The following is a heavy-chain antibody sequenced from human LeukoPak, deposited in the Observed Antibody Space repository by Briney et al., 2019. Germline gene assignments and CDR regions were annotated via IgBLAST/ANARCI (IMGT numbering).Heavy chain of an antibody. CDR3: ARGSGYYGEDFEY. CDR1: GYSISSGYY. Sequence: SETLSLTCTVSGYSISSGYYWGWIRQPPGKGLEWTGSIYYSGSTYYNPSLKSRVTISIHTSKNQFSLKLNSVTAADTAVYYCARGSGYYGEDFEYWGQGTLVTVSS. J-gene: IGHJ4*02. V-gene: IGHV4-38-2*02. D-gene: IGHD3-22*01. CDR2: IYYSGST.